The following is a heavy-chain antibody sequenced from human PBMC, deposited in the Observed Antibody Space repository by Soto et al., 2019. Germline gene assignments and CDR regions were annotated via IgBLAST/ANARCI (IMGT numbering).Heavy chain of an antibody. D-gene: IGHD6-13*01. J-gene: IGHJ4*02. CDR1: GGSFSGYY. CDR2: INHSGST. Sequence: SETLSLTCAVYGGSFSGYYWSWIRQPPGKGLEWIGEINHSGSTNYNPSLKSRVTISVDTSKNQFALKLSSVTAADTAVYYCAGRLRYSSSWYYFDYWGQGTLVTVSS. V-gene: IGHV4-34*01. CDR3: AGRLRYSSSWYYFDY.